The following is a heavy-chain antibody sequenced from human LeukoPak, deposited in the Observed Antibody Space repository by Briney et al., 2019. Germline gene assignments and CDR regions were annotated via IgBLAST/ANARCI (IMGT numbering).Heavy chain of an antibody. Sequence: PSETPSLTCAVYGGSFSGYYWSWIRQPPGKGLEWIGEINHSGSTNYNPSLKSRVTISVDTSKNQFSLKLSSVTAADTAVYYCARGFDYYDSSGYPDYFDYWGQGTLVTVSS. CDR2: INHSGST. CDR1: GGSFSGYY. D-gene: IGHD3-22*01. V-gene: IGHV4-34*01. CDR3: ARGFDYYDSSGYPDYFDY. J-gene: IGHJ4*02.